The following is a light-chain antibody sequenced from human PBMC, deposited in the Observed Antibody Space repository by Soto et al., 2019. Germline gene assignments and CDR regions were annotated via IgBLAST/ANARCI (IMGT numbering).Light chain of an antibody. J-gene: IGKJ1*01. CDR1: QSISSW. Sequence: DIQMTQSPSTLSASVGDRVTITCRASQSISSWLAWYQQKPGKAPKLLIYKASSLESGVPSRFSGSVSGTEYTLTTSSMHPDYCATDDCQQYNIYSTFGQGTKVEIK. CDR3: QQYNIYST. CDR2: KAS. V-gene: IGKV1-5*03.